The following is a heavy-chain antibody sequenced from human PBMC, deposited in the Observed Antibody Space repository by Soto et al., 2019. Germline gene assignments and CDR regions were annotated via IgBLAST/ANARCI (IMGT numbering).Heavy chain of an antibody. Sequence: QVQLVQSGAEVKKPGSSVKVSCKASGGTFSSYAISWVRQAPGQGLEWMGGIIPIFVTANYAQKFQGRVPITADESTSTAYMERSSLRSEDTDVYYCARDDGYSYGYAYFQHWGQGTLVTVSS. D-gene: IGHD5-18*01. CDR3: ARDDGYSYGYAYFQH. J-gene: IGHJ1*01. CDR2: IIPIFVTA. CDR1: GGTFSSYA. V-gene: IGHV1-69*01.